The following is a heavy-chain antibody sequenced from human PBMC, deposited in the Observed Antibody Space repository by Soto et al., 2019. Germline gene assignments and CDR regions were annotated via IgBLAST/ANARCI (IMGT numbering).Heavy chain of an antibody. CDR1: GFTSVNYA. CDR3: ARIDYGSGTYQRWSWFDP. V-gene: IGHV3-23*01. CDR2: SSGSGGST. J-gene: IGHJ5*02. Sequence: GGSLRLSCAGSGFTSVNYAMSWVRQAPGKGLEWVSSSSGSGGSTFYADSVKGRFTISRDNSKSTLYLQMNNLRAEDTAVYYCARIDYGSGTYQRWSWFDPWGQGTQVTVSS. D-gene: IGHD3-10*01.